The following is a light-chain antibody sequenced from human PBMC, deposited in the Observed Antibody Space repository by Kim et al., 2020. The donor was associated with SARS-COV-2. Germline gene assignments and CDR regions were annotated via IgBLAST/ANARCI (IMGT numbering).Light chain of an antibody. CDR1: HNVDIN. Sequence: PGESAPLPASATHNVDINLAWYQQTPAQPPRLLLYDAAIRAAGIPARFSGSGSGTDFTPPIGSLAPEDFAVYYCQQRGSWPPALTFGRGTKVDIK. CDR2: DAA. CDR3: QQRGSWPPALT. V-gene: IGKV3-11*01. J-gene: IGKJ4*01.